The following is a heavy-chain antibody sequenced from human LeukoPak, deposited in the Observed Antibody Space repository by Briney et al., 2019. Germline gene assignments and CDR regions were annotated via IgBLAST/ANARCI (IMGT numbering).Heavy chain of an antibody. J-gene: IGHJ4*02. V-gene: IGHV1-2*02. Sequence: ASVKVSCKASGCTFTGYYIHWVRQAPGQGLEWMGWINPNSGGTNYAQKFRGRVTMTRDTSINTAYMELSSLRSDDTAVYYCTRGWAGSGWSNCFDYWGQGTLVTVSS. CDR2: INPNSGGT. CDR1: GCTFTGYY. D-gene: IGHD6-19*01. CDR3: TRGWAGSGWSNCFDY.